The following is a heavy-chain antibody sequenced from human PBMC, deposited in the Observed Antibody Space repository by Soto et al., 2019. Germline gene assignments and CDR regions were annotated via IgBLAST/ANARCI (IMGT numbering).Heavy chain of an antibody. CDR3: AKEQWGVVPAATLAGVWDYYYYGMDV. D-gene: IGHD2-2*01. Sequence: PGGSLSLSCAASGFTFSSYGMHWVRQAPGKGLEWVAVISYDGSNKYYADSVKGRFTISRDNSKNTLYLQMNSLMAEDTAVYYCAKEQWGVVPAATLAGVWDYYYYGMDVWGQGTTVTVSS. CDR2: ISYDGSNK. CDR1: GFTFSSYG. V-gene: IGHV3-30*18. J-gene: IGHJ6*02.